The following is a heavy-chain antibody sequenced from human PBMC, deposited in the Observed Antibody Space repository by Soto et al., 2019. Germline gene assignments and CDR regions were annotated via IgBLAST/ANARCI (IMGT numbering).Heavy chain of an antibody. CDR3: ARLISNFRYCHCAKDV. CDR2: IYPGDSDT. CDR1: GYTFTDYW. J-gene: IGHJ6*02. D-gene: IGHD4-4*01. Sequence: LGESLKISCKGSGYTFTDYWIGWVRQLPGKGLEWMGIIYPGDSDTRYSPSFQGHVTITVDKSTSTAYLQWITLKASDTAMYYRARLISNFRYCHCAKDVWGQGTTVTVSS. V-gene: IGHV5-51*01.